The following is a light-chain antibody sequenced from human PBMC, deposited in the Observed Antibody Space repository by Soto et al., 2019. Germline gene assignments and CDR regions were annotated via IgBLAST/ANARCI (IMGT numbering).Light chain of an antibody. J-gene: IGLJ7*01. CDR1: SSDVGGYNL. Sequence: QSDLTQPASVSGSPGQSITISCTGTSSDVGGYNLVSWYQQHPGKAPKLMISEVSKRPSGISDRFSGSKSGSTASLTISGLQAEDEADYYCCSYAGTSTHTVFGGGTQLTVL. CDR3: CSYAGTSTHTV. CDR2: EVS. V-gene: IGLV2-23*02.